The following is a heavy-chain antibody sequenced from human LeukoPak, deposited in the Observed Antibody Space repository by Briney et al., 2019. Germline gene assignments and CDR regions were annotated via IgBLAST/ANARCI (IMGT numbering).Heavy chain of an antibody. V-gene: IGHV3-7*01. Sequence: GGSLRLSCAVSGFTFSSYWMSWVRQAPGKGLEWVANIKQDGSEKYYVDSVKGRFTISRDNAKNSLYLQMNSLRAEDTAVYYCARVMRFLEWAGGFDPWGQGTLVTVSS. CDR2: IKQDGSEK. CDR1: GFTFSSYW. D-gene: IGHD3-3*01. CDR3: ARVMRFLEWAGGFDP. J-gene: IGHJ5*02.